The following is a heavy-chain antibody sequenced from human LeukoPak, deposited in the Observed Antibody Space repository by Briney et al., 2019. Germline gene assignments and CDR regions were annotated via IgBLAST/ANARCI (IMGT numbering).Heavy chain of an antibody. V-gene: IGHV1-2*02. CDR2: INPNSGGT. D-gene: IGHD6-25*01. CDR1: GYTFTDNY. Sequence: RASVKVSCKASGYTFTDNYMHWVRQAPGQGLEWMGWINPNSGGTHHAQKFQGRVTMTSDTSMTTAYMELTRLRSDDTAVYYCARDVPPYSSVRAALDYWGQGTLVTVSS. J-gene: IGHJ4*02. CDR3: ARDVPPYSSVRAALDY.